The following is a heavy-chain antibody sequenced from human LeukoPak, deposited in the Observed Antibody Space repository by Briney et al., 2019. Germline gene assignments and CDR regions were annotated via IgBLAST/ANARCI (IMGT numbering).Heavy chain of an antibody. CDR1: GFTVSSNY. V-gene: IGHV3-23*01. J-gene: IGHJ6*03. CDR3: AKDGGAYYDIFTGYYPRLYYMDV. CDR2: ISGSGGST. D-gene: IGHD3-9*01. Sequence: PGGCLRLARAAAGFTVSSNYMSWVRQAPGEGMEWVSAISGSGGSTYYADSVKGPLTISRDNSNNTLYLQMNSLKSEDTAVYYCAKDGGAYYDIFTGYYPRLYYMDVWGKGTTVTISS.